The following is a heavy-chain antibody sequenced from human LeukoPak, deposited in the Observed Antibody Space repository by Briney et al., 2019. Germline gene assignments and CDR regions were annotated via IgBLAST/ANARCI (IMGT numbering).Heavy chain of an antibody. CDR2: ISSSSTTI. V-gene: IGHV3-48*04. CDR1: GFTFSSYS. J-gene: IGHJ4*02. Sequence: GGSLRLSCAASGFTFSSYSMNWVRQAPGKGLEWISYISSSSTTIYYADSVKGRFTISRDNAKNSLYLQMNSLRAEDTAVYYCARGGGLRGKYYFDYWGQGTLVTVSS. CDR3: ARGGGLRGKYYFDY. D-gene: IGHD4-17*01.